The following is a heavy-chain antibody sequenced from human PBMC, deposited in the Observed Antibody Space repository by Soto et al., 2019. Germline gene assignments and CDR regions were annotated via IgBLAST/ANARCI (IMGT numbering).Heavy chain of an antibody. CDR3: AKVIRTPIPLIHIAAAGLTFDY. D-gene: IGHD6-13*01. J-gene: IGHJ4*02. CDR2: ISGSGGST. V-gene: IGHV3-23*01. Sequence: GGSLRLSCAASGFTFSSYAMSWVRQAPGKGLEWVSAISGSGGSTYYADSVKGRFTISRDNSKNTLYLQMNSLRAEDTAVYYCAKVIRTPIPLIHIAAAGLTFDYWGQGTLVTVSS. CDR1: GFTFSSYA.